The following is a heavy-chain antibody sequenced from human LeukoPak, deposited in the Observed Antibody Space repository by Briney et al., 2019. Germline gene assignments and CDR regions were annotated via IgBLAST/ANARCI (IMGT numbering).Heavy chain of an antibody. CDR1: GYSFTSYW. CDR3: ARQTAMGRSGDY. J-gene: IGHJ4*02. Sequence: GESLKISCKASGYSFTSYWIGWVRQMPGKSLEWMGIIDPSDSDTRYTPSFQGQVTISADKSLSTAYLLWNSLQASDTAMYYCARQTAMGRSGDYWGQGTLVTVSS. V-gene: IGHV5-51*01. CDR2: IDPSDSDT.